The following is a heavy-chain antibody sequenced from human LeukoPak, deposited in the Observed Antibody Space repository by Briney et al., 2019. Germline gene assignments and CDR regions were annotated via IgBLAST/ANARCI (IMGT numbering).Heavy chain of an antibody. CDR3: ARDWGGYGPTSHDY. CDR2: ISSDGSNI. V-gene: IGHV3-74*01. J-gene: IGHJ4*02. Sequence: PGGSLRLSCAASGFTFSRYWMHWVRQDPDKGLVWVSRISSDGSNIIYADSVKGRFTISRDNAKNTLYLEMNSLRVEDTAVYYCARDWGGYGPTSHDYWGQGTLVTVSS. D-gene: IGHD3-16*01. CDR1: GFTFSRYW.